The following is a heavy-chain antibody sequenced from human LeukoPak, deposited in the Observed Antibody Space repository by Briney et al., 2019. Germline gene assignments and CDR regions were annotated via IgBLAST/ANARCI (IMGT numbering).Heavy chain of an antibody. CDR2: IYYSGST. D-gene: IGHD2-15*01. V-gene: IGHV4-31*03. CDR1: GGSISSGGYY. J-gene: IGHJ4*02. CDR3: AREVVAARWSFDY. Sequence: SQTLSLTCTVSGGSISSGGYYWSWIRQHPGKGLEWIGYIYYSGSTYYNPSLESRVTISVDTSKNQFSLKLSSVTAADTAVYYCAREVVAARWSFDYWGQGTLVTVSS.